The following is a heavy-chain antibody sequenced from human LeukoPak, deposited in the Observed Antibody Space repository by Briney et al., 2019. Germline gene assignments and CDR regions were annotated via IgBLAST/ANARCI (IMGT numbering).Heavy chain of an antibody. CDR2: ISGSGGST. J-gene: IGHJ4*02. CDR1: GFTFSSYA. CDR3: AKGSYYDSSGSFYFDY. V-gene: IGHV3-23*01. D-gene: IGHD3-22*01. Sequence: PGGPLRLSCAASGFTFSSYAMSWVRQAPGKGLEWVSAISGSGGSTYYADSVKGRFTISRDNSKNTLYLQMNSLRAEDTAVYYCAKGSYYDSSGSFYFDYWGQGTLVTVSS.